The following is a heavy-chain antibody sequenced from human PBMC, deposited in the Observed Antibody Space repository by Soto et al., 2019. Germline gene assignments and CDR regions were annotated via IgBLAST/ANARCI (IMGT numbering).Heavy chain of an antibody. D-gene: IGHD3-10*01. V-gene: IGHV4-59*01. J-gene: IGHJ3*02. Sequence: SETLSLTCTVSGGSISSYYWSWIRQPPGKGLEWIGYIYYSGSTNYNPSLKSRVTISVDTSKNQFSLKLSFVTAADTAVYYCARVGWYYGSGSYYNSPFAFDIWGQGTMVTVSS. CDR3: ARVGWYYGSGSYYNSPFAFDI. CDR1: GGSISSYY. CDR2: IYYSGST.